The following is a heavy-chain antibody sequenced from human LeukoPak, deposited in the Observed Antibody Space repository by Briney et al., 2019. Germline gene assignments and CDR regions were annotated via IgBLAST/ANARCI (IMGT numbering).Heavy chain of an antibody. V-gene: IGHV3-33*01. CDR2: IWNDGNTL. Sequence: GGSLRLSCVASGFTLTSYGVHWVRQAPGKGLECVAIIWNDGNTLYSLDSVKGRFTISRDHSKNTLYLEMNSLRAEDTAVYYCARDVWSRGNKFFDLWGQGTLVTVSS. CDR3: ARDVWSRGNKFFDL. J-gene: IGHJ4*02. CDR1: GFTLTSYG. D-gene: IGHD5-18*01.